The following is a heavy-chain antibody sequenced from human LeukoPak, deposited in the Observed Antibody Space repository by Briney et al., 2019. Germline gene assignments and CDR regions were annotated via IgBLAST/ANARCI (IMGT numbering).Heavy chain of an antibody. Sequence: GGPLRLSCAASGFTFSSYDMHWVRQATGKGLEWVSAIGTAGDTYYPGSVKGRFTISRENAKNSLYLQMNSLRAGDTAVYYCARSGNSGYDSLDYWGQGTLVTVSS. CDR2: IGTAGDT. D-gene: IGHD5-12*01. J-gene: IGHJ4*02. CDR1: GFTFSSYD. CDR3: ARSGNSGYDSLDY. V-gene: IGHV3-13*01.